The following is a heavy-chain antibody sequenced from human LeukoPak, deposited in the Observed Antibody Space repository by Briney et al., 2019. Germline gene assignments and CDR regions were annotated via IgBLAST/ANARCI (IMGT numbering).Heavy chain of an antibody. V-gene: IGHV3-7*01. CDR1: GFTFSSYW. Sequence: PGGSLRLSCAASGFTFSSYWMSWVRQAPGKGLEWVANIKQDGSEKYYVDSVKGRFTISRDNAKNSLYLQMNSLRAEDTAVYYCARGDDSSSWYLFDYWGQGTLVTVSS. J-gene: IGHJ4*02. D-gene: IGHD6-13*01. CDR2: IKQDGSEK. CDR3: ARGDDSSSWYLFDY.